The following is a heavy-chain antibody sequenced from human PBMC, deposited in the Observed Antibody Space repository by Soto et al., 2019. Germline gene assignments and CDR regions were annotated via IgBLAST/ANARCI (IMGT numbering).Heavy chain of an antibody. Sequence: ASVKVSCKASGYTFTGYYMHWVRQAPGQGLEWMGWINPNSGGTNYAQKFQGRVTMTRDTSISTAYMELSRLRSDDTAVYYCAREGPLGDCSSNSCYSSVLYYYYYGMDVWGQGTTVTVSS. J-gene: IGHJ6*02. CDR2: INPNSGGT. D-gene: IGHD2-2*01. V-gene: IGHV1-2*02. CDR1: GYTFTGYY. CDR3: AREGPLGDCSSNSCYSSVLYYYYYGMDV.